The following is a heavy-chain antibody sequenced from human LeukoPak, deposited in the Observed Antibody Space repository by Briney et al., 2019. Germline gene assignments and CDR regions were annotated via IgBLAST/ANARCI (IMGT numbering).Heavy chain of an antibody. D-gene: IGHD3-10*01. CDR1: GGTFIIYA. J-gene: IGHJ6*04. Sequence: SAVTVSFKGCGGTFIIYAMSGVGQAAGKGGEGMGGIIPIFGTANYPQKFQGRGTITADKYTRADYMELSSLRSEDTAVYYCARSYYYGSGSYGYYGIDVWGKGTTVTVSS. CDR3: ARSYYYGSGSYGYYGIDV. V-gene: IGHV1-69*06. CDR2: IIPIFGTA.